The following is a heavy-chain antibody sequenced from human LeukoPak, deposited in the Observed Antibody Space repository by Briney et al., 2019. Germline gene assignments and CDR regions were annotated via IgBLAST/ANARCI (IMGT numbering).Heavy chain of an antibody. V-gene: IGHV4-4*02. J-gene: IGHJ4*02. CDR1: GGSISSNNW. CDR3: ARQPPRVDY. CDR2: IYHSGST. Sequence: SETLSLTCVVSGGSISSNNWWWTWVRQPPGKGLEWIGEIYHSGSTNSNPSLTRRVTISVDTSKNQFSLKLSSVTAADTAVYYCARQPPRVDYWGQGTLVTVSS.